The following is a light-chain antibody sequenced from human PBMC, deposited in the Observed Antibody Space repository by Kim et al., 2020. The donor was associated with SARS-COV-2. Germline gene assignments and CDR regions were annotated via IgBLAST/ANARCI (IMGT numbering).Light chain of an antibody. CDR3: QQYNNFRT. CDR1: QSVSSN. V-gene: IGKV3-15*01. J-gene: IGKJ1*01. CDR2: DAS. Sequence: SVSPGERATLSCRASQSVSSNLVWYQQKPGQAPRLLIYDASTRATGIPARFSGSGSGTEFTLTISSLQSEDFAVYYCQQYNNFRTFGQGTKV.